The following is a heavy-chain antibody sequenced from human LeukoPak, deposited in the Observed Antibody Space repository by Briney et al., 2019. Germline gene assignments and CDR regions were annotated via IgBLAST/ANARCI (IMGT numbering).Heavy chain of an antibody. CDR2: IYPLETT. CDR1: GDSVNSGAYY. CDR3: ARTSSSGLVGGYYFDY. J-gene: IGHJ4*02. V-gene: IGHV4-61*02. Sequence: SQTLSLTCTVSGDSVNSGAYYWSWLRQPAGKEPEWIGRIYPLETTNYNPSLKSRVTISVDTSKNQFSLKLSSVTAADTAVYYCARTSSSGLVGGYYFDYWGQGTLVTVSS. D-gene: IGHD6-19*01.